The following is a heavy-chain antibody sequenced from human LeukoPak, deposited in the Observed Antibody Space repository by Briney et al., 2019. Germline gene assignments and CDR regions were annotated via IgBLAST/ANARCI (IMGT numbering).Heavy chain of an antibody. CDR3: AREYSGRYEPYYFDY. CDR1: GFTVSSYA. Sequence: PGGCLRLAFAASGFTVSSYAMNWVRQAPGKGLEWVSYISSSGSTIYYAYSVKGRFTISRDNAKPSLSLQMNSLSAEDTAVYYCAREYSGRYEPYYFDYWGKGTLVTVSS. J-gene: IGHJ4*02. D-gene: IGHD1-26*01. CDR2: ISSSGSTI. V-gene: IGHV3-48*04.